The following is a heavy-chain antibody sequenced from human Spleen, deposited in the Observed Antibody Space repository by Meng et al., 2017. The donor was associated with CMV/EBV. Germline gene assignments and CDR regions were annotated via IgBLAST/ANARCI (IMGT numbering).Heavy chain of an antibody. CDR3: ASGYGGNPGTNNY. CDR1: GYSISSGYY. CDR2: IYHSGST. V-gene: IGHV4-38-2*02. Sequence: SETLSLTCTVSGYSISSGYYWGWIRQPPGKGLEWIGSIYHSGSTYYNPSLKSRVTISVDTSKNQFSLNLTSVTAADTAMYFCASGYGGNPGTNNYWGRGTLVTVSS. D-gene: IGHD4-23*01. J-gene: IGHJ4*02.